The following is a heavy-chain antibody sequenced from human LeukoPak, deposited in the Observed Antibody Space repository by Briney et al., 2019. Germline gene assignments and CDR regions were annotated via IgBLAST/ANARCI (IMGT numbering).Heavy chain of an antibody. CDR2: IVVGSGNT. V-gene: IGHV1-58*01. Sequence: ASVKVSCKASGFTFTSSAVQWVRQARGQRLEWIGWIVVGSGNTNYAQKFQERVTITRDMSTSTAYMELSSLRSEDTAVYYCAADSGDFWSGPTFNWYFDLWGRGTLVTVSS. D-gene: IGHD3-3*01. CDR3: AADSGDFWSGPTFNWYFDL. J-gene: IGHJ2*01. CDR1: GFTFTSSA.